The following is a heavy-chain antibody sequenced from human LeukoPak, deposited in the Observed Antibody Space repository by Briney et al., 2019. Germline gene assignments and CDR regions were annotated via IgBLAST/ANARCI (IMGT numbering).Heavy chain of an antibody. CDR2: IHYSGST. Sequence: PSETLSLTCTVSGGSISSSSYYWGWIRQPPGKGLEWIGSIHYSGSTYYNPSLKSRVTISVDTSKNQFSLKLSSVTAADTAVYYCARLALYSSSWYYFDYWGQGTLVTVSS. V-gene: IGHV4-39*01. D-gene: IGHD6-13*01. CDR1: GGSISSSSYY. J-gene: IGHJ4*02. CDR3: ARLALYSSSWYYFDY.